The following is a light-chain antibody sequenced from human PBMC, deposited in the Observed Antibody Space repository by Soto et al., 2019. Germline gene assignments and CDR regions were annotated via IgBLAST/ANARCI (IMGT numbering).Light chain of an antibody. CDR2: DAS. CDR1: QTISNW. V-gene: IGKV1-5*01. CDR3: QQYKSYSPRT. Sequence: DVQMTQSPSTLSASVGDRVTITCRASQTISNWLAWCQQRPGKAPQLLISDASRLESGVPSRFSGSGSGTEFTLTISSLQPDDSATYYCQQYKSYSPRTFGQGTKVDIK. J-gene: IGKJ1*01.